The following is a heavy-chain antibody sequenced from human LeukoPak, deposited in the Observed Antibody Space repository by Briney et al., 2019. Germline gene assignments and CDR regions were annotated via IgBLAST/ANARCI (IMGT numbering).Heavy chain of an antibody. CDR1: GGTFSRYT. J-gene: IGHJ4*02. CDR3: ARGYAFDY. V-gene: IGHV1-69*13. Sequence: ASVKVSCKASGGTFSRYTLNWVRLAPGQGLEWMGGISPLFGSAKYAQKFQGRVTITADESTSTAYMELSSLRSEDTAVYYCARGYAFDYWGQGTLVTVSS. CDR2: ISPLFGSA. D-gene: IGHD3-16*01.